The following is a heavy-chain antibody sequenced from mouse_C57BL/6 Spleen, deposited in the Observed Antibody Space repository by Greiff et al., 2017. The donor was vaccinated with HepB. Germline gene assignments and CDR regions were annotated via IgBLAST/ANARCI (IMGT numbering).Heavy chain of an antibody. J-gene: IGHJ3*01. V-gene: IGHV1-80*01. CDR3: STPYDYLAY. D-gene: IGHD2-4*01. Sequence: QVQLQQSGAELVKPGASVKISCKASGYAFSSYWMNWVKHRPGKGLEWIGQIYPGDGDTNYNGKFKGKATLTADKYSSTAYMQLSSLTSEDSAVYFCSTPYDYLAYWGQGTLVTVSA. CDR1: GYAFSSYW. CDR2: IYPGDGDT.